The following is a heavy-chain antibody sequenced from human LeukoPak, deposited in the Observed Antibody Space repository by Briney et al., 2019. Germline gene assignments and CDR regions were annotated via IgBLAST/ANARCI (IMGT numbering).Heavy chain of an antibody. D-gene: IGHD6-13*01. V-gene: IGHV3-74*01. CDR2: ISPDGSST. J-gene: IGHJ4*02. CDR1: GFTFSIYW. CDR3: ASNFAGSSRDY. Sequence: PGGSLRLSCAASGFTFSIYWMHWVRQAPGKGLVWVSRISPDGSSTNYADSVKGRFTISSDNARNILYLQMNSLRAEDTAVYYCASNFAGSSRDYWGQGTLVTVSS.